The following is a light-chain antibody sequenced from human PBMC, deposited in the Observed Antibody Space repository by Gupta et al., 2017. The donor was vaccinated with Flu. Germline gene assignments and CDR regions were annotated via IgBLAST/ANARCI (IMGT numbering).Light chain of an antibody. CDR1: SSNIGAMYD. J-gene: IGLJ1*01. V-gene: IGLV1-40*01. CDR2: GNI. CDR3: QCYDSSLSGSV. Sequence: SSNIGAMYDVHWFQQLPGTAPKLVIYGNINRPSGVPDRISGSKSGTSASLAITGLQAEDEGHYYCQCYDSSLSGSVFGSGTKVTV.